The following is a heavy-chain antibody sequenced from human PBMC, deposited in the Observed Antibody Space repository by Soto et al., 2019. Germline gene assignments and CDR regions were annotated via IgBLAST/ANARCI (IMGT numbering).Heavy chain of an antibody. Sequence: QITLNESGPTVVRPTETLTLTCRFSGFSLTTSGVGVGWIRQYPGKAPEWLALIYWDADKRYSASLKSRLTITKDTSKNQVVLTVSDLDPTDTATYYCAHRVLRTVFGLVTTTAIYFDFWGHGTPVAVSS. CDR2: IYWDADK. J-gene: IGHJ4*01. CDR3: AHRVLRTVFGLVTTTAIYFDF. V-gene: IGHV2-5*02. D-gene: IGHD3-3*01. CDR1: GFSLTTSGVG.